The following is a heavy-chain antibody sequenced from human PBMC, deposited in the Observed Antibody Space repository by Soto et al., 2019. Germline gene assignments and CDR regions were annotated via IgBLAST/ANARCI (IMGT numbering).Heavy chain of an antibody. D-gene: IGHD2-8*01. CDR3: ARGIMVYATVYLDY. Sequence: NPSETLSLTCTVSGGSISSGDYYWSWIRQPPGKGLEWIGYIYYSGSTYYNPSLKSRVTISVDTSKNQLYLKLSSVTAADTAVYYCARGIMVYATVYLDYGGQGTLATVS. V-gene: IGHV4-30-4*01. CDR2: IYYSGST. CDR1: GGSISSGDYY. J-gene: IGHJ4*02.